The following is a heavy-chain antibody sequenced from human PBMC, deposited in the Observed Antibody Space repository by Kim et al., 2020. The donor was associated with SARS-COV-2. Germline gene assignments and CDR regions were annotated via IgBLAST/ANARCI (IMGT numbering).Heavy chain of an antibody. CDR3: AKDSTVTDYYYYYGMDV. V-gene: IGHV3-23*01. Sequence: VKGRFTISRDNSKNTLYLQMNSLRAEDTAVYYCAKDSTVTDYYYYYGMDVWGQGTTVTVSS. D-gene: IGHD4-17*01. J-gene: IGHJ6*02.